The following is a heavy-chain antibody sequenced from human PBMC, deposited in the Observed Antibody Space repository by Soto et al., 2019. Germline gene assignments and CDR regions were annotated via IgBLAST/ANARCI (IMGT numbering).Heavy chain of an antibody. J-gene: IGHJ6*02. CDR3: ARRNRVYSSSTPTPNYYYYYGMDV. D-gene: IGHD6-6*01. Sequence: GESLKISCKGSGYSFTSYWIGWVRQMPGKGLEWMGIIYPGDSDTRYSPSFQGQVTISADKSISTAYLQWSSLKASDTAMYYCARRNRVYSSSTPTPNYYYYYGMDVWGQGTTVTVSS. CDR2: IYPGDSDT. V-gene: IGHV5-51*01. CDR1: GYSFTSYW.